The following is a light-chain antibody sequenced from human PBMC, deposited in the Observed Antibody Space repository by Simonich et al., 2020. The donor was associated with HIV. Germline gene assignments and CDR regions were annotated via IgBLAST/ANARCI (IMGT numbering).Light chain of an antibody. J-gene: IGKJ2*01. CDR3: QQYNSYQYT. Sequence: DIQMTQSPSTLSASVGDRVTITCRASQSISTWLAWYQQKPGKAPKLLIYKASSLESGVPSRFSGSGSGTGFTLTISSLQPDDFATYYCQQYNSYQYTFGQGTKLEIK. V-gene: IGKV1-5*03. CDR1: QSISTW. CDR2: KAS.